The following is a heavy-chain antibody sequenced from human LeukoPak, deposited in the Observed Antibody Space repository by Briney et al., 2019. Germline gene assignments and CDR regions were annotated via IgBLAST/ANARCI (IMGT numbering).Heavy chain of an antibody. CDR3: ARDRTRYYYYSYMDV. D-gene: IGHD1-14*01. J-gene: IGHJ6*03. V-gene: IGHV1-2*02. Sequence: ASVKVSGKTSEYTFTGYYMHWVRQAPGQGLEWMGWINPNSGDTNYAQKFQGRVTMTRDTSISTAYMELSRLRSDDTAVYYCARDRTRYYYYSYMDVWGKGTAVTISS. CDR1: EYTFTGYY. CDR2: INPNSGDT.